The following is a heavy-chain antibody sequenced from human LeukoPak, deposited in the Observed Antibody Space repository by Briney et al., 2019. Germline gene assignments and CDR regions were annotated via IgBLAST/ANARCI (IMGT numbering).Heavy chain of an antibody. J-gene: IGHJ2*01. V-gene: IGHV3-21*01. CDR1: GFTFSSYS. CDR3: ARSTYYYDSSGYYSPEYLDL. Sequence: GGSLRLSCAASGFTFSSYSMNWVRQAPGKGLEWVSSISSSSSYIYYADSVKGRFTISRDNAKNSLYLQMNSLRAEDTAVYYCARSTYYYDSSGYYSPEYLDLWGRGTLVTVSS. CDR2: ISSSSSYI. D-gene: IGHD3-22*01.